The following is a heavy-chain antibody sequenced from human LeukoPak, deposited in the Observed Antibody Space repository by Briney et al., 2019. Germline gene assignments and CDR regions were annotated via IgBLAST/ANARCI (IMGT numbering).Heavy chain of an antibody. D-gene: IGHD3-10*01. Sequence: ASVKLSCKASGYTFTGYYMHWVRQAPGQGLELMGRINPNSGGTNYAQKFQGRVTMTRDTSISTAYMELSRLRSDDTAVYYCAKNYGSGSQYFFDSWGQGTLVTVSS. CDR1: GYTFTGYY. V-gene: IGHV1-2*06. J-gene: IGHJ4*02. CDR3: AKNYGSGSQYFFDS. CDR2: INPNSGGT.